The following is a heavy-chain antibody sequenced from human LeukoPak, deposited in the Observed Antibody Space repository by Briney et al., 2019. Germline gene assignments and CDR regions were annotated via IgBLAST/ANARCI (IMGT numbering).Heavy chain of an antibody. V-gene: IGHV5-51*01. Sequence: GAALKISCKGAGSFFTSYWIGGGRQMPGKGLEWMGIIYPGDSDTRYSPSFQGQVPISADKSISTAYLQWSSLKASDTAMYYCARRSGWFSYWGQGTLVTVSS. CDR3: ARRSGWFSY. CDR1: GSFFTSYW. J-gene: IGHJ4*02. D-gene: IGHD6-19*01. CDR2: IYPGDSDT.